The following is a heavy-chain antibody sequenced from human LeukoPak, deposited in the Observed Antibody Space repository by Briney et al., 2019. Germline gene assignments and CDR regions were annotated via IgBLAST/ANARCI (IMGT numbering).Heavy chain of an antibody. V-gene: IGHV4-59*01. Sequence: SETLSLTCTVSGGSISSYYWSWIRQPPGKGLEWIGYIYYSGSTNYNPSLKSRVTISVDTSKNQFSLKLSSVTAADTAVYYCAREGNTYGSNWFDPWGQGTLVTVSS. CDR2: IYYSGST. CDR1: GGSISSYY. D-gene: IGHD5-18*01. CDR3: AREGNTYGSNWFDP. J-gene: IGHJ5*02.